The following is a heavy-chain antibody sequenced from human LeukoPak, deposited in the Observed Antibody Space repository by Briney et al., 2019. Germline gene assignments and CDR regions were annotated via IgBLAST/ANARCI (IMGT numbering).Heavy chain of an antibody. CDR2: IKQDGSEK. V-gene: IGHV3-7*01. D-gene: IGHD5-24*01. J-gene: IGHJ4*02. CDR1: GFTFSSYW. CDR3: ARGSLIWLQLHSDY. Sequence: GGSLRLSCAASGFTFSSYWMSWVRQAPGKGLEWVANIKQDGSEKYYVDSVRGRFTISRDNAKNSLYLQMNSLRAEDTAVYYCARGSLIWLQLHSDYWGQGTLVTVSS.